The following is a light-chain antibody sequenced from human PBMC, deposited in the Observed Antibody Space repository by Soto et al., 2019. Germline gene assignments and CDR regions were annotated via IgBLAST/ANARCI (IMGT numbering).Light chain of an antibody. V-gene: IGKV3-20*01. CDR3: QHYGSSPWT. J-gene: IGKJ1*01. CDR2: GAS. CDR1: QSVSSYY. Sequence: ELVITQSPATLSVSPGERATLSCRASQSVSSYYLAWYQQKPGQAPRLLVYGASSRATGISDRFSGSGSGTDFTLTISRLEPEDFAVYYCQHYGSSPWTFGQGTKVDNK.